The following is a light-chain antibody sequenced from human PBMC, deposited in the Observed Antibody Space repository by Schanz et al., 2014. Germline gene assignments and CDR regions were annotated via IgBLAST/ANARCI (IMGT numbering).Light chain of an antibody. V-gene: IGLV2-8*01. J-gene: IGLJ2*01. Sequence: QSALTQPASVSGSPGQSITISCTGSSSDVGRYNRVSWFQQPPGTAPKLMIFQVNSRPSGVPDRFSGSKSGNTASLTVSGLQAEDEADYYCNSYAGNDNQVVFGGGTKVTVL. CDR2: QVN. CDR3: NSYAGNDNQVV. CDR1: SSDVGRYNR.